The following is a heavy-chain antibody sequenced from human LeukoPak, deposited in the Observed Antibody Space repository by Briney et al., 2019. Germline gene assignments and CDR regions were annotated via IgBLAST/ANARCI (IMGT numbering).Heavy chain of an antibody. D-gene: IGHD3-3*01. CDR2: INHSGST. CDR1: GGSFSGYY. V-gene: IGHV4-34*01. J-gene: IGHJ5*02. Sequence: SETLSLTCAVYGGSFSGYYWSWIRQPPGKGLEWIGEINHSGSTNYNPSLKSRVTISVDTSKNQFSLKLSSVTAADTAVYYCARDYDFWSGENWFDPWGQGTLVTVSS. CDR3: ARDYDFWSGENWFDP.